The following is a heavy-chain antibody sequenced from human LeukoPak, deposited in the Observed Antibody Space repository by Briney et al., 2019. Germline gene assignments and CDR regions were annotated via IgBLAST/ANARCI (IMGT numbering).Heavy chain of an antibody. Sequence: GGSLRLSCAASGFTFSTYSMNWVRQAPGKGLEWVSSISGSSIYIYYADSVKGRFTISRDNAKNSLYLQMNSLRAEDTAVYYCARDPPYSDSSGYYYDYWGQGTLVTVSS. CDR2: ISGSSIYI. CDR1: GFTFSTYS. CDR3: ARDPPYSDSSGYYYDY. V-gene: IGHV3-21*01. J-gene: IGHJ4*02. D-gene: IGHD3-22*01.